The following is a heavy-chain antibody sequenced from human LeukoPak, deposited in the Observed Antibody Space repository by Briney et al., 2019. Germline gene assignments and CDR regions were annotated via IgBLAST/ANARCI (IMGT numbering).Heavy chain of an antibody. CDR3: AKGANDYYDSSGYYYNYWYFDL. D-gene: IGHD3-22*01. CDR2: ISGSGGTT. Sequence: PGGSLRLSCAPSGFTFSSYAMSWVRQPPGKGLEWVSTISGSGGTTYYADSVKGRFTISRDNSKNTLYLQMNSLRAEDTAVYYCAKGANDYYDSSGYYYNYWYFDLWGRGTLVTVSS. J-gene: IGHJ2*01. V-gene: IGHV3-23*01. CDR1: GFTFSSYA.